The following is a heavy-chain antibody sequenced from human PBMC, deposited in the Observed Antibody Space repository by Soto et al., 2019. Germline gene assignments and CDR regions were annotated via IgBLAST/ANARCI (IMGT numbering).Heavy chain of an antibody. Sequence: SETLSLTCTVSGGSINSYYWSWIRQPPGKGLEWIGYISYSGSTNYNPSLKSRVTISVDTSKNQFSLKLSSVTAADTAVYYCARYYCSTTTCYNFDYWGQGTLVTVS. CDR1: GGSINSYY. CDR3: ARYYCSTTTCYNFDY. CDR2: ISYSGST. J-gene: IGHJ4*02. D-gene: IGHD2-2*01. V-gene: IGHV4-59*08.